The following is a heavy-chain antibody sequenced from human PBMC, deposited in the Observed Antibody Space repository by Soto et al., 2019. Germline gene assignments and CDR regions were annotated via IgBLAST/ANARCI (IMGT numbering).Heavy chain of an antibody. CDR1: GGTFSSYA. CDR3: ASRATQYYYDSSGYYPGAFDI. CDR2: IIPIFGTA. V-gene: IGHV1-69*13. D-gene: IGHD3-22*01. Sequence: SVKVSCKASGGTFSSYAISWVRQAPGQGLEWMGGIIPIFGTANYAQKFQGRVTITADESTSTAYMELSSLRSEDTAVYYCASRATQYYYDSSGYYPGAFDIWGQ. J-gene: IGHJ3*02.